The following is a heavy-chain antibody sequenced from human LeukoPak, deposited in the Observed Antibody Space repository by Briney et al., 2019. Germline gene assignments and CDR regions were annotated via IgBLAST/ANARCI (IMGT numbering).Heavy chain of an antibody. CDR2: IIPILGIA. CDR3: ARGGIAVAVNWFDP. D-gene: IGHD6-19*01. J-gene: IGHJ5*02. V-gene: IGHV1-69*04. CDR1: GGTFSSYA. Sequence: ASVKVSCKASGGTFSSYAISWVRQAPGQGLEWMGRIIPILGIANYAQKFQGRVTITADKSTSTAYMELSSLRSEDTAVYYCARGGIAVAVNWFDPWGQGTLVTVSS.